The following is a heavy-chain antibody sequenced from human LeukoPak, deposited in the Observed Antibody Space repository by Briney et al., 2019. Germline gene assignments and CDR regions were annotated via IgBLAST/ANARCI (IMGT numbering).Heavy chain of an antibody. Sequence: PSETLSLTCTASGGSISSYYWSWIRQPPGKGLEWIGYIYYSGSTNYNPSLKSRVTISVDTSKNQFSLKLSSVTAADTAVYYCARDYGDPLRPLYYFDYWGQGTLVTVSS. J-gene: IGHJ4*02. CDR2: IYYSGST. CDR3: ARDYGDPLRPLYYFDY. V-gene: IGHV4-59*01. D-gene: IGHD4-17*01. CDR1: GGSISSYY.